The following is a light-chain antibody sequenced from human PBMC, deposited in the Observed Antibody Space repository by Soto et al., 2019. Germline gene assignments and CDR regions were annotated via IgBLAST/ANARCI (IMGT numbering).Light chain of an antibody. CDR1: QSVSSY. J-gene: IGKJ4*01. V-gene: IGKV3-11*01. Sequence: EIVLTQSPATLSLSPGERATLSCRASQSVSSYLACYQQKSGQAPRLLIFDASNRATGIPARFSGSGSGTDFTLSISSLVHEAFAVYYCQQRSNWPPTFGGGTKVEIK. CDR3: QQRSNWPPT. CDR2: DAS.